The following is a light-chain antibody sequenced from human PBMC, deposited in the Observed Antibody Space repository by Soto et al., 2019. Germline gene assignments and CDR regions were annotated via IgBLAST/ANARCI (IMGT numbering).Light chain of an antibody. Sequence: EIVLTQSPATLSLSPGERATLSCRASQSVRNYLAWYQQKPGQAPRLLIYDTSNRATGIPARFSGSGSETDFTLTISRLEPEDFPVYYCQQRSNWPLTFGGGTKVEIK. CDR2: DTS. J-gene: IGKJ4*01. CDR1: QSVRNY. CDR3: QQRSNWPLT. V-gene: IGKV3-11*01.